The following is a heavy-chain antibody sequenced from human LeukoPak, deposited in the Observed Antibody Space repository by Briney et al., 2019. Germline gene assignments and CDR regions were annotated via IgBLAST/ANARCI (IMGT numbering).Heavy chain of an antibody. CDR2: IYSSGST. V-gene: IGHV4-39*01. J-gene: IGHJ4*02. CDR1: GGSINSATYY. CDR3: ARALAYCAGNCVTDYFDY. Sequence: PSETLSLTCTVSGGSINSATYYWGWIRQPPGKGLEWIGTIYSSGSTSYTPSLESRVTMSVDTSKNQFFLKLTSVTATDTAVYYCARALAYCAGNCVTDYFDYWGQGALVTVSS. D-gene: IGHD2-21*01.